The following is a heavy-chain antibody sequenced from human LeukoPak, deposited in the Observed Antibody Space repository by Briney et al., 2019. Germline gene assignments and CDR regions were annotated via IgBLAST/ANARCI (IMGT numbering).Heavy chain of an antibody. CDR3: ANVISSGWVPREYFQH. J-gene: IGHJ1*01. CDR1: GFTFSSYG. Sequence: GGSLRLSCVASGFTFSSYGMHWVRQAPGKGLEWVALISYDGSNKYYADSVKGRFTISRDNSKNTLYLQMNSLRAEDTAVYYCANVISSGWVPREYFQHWGQGTLVTVSS. D-gene: IGHD6-19*01. V-gene: IGHV3-30*18. CDR2: ISYDGSNK.